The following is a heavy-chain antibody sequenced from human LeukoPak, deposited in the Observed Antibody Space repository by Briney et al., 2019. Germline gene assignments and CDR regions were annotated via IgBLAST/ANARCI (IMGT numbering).Heavy chain of an antibody. D-gene: IGHD3-10*01. Sequence: GRSLRLSCAASGFTFSSYGMHWVRQAPGKGLEWVAVIWYDGSNKYYADSVKGRFTISRDNSKNTLYLQMNSLRAEDTAVYYYARAYYYGSGRVFDYWGQGTLVTVSS. CDR2: IWYDGSNK. V-gene: IGHV3-33*01. CDR1: GFTFSSYG. J-gene: IGHJ4*02. CDR3: ARAYYYGSGRVFDY.